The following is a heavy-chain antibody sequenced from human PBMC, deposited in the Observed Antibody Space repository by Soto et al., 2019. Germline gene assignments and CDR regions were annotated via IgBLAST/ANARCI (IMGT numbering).Heavy chain of an antibody. Sequence: ASVKVSCKASGYTFTSYYMHWVRQAPGQGLEWMGIINPSGGSTSYAQKFQGRVTMTRDPSTSTVYMELSSLRSEDTAVYYCASDLARDIVWVVAAARVGMDVWGQGTTVTVSS. V-gene: IGHV1-46*01. CDR1: GYTFTSYY. CDR2: INPSGGST. CDR3: ASDLARDIVWVVAAARVGMDV. J-gene: IGHJ6*02. D-gene: IGHD2-15*01.